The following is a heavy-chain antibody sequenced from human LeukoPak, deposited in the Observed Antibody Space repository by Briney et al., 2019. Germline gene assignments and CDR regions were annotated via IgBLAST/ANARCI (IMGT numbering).Heavy chain of an antibody. D-gene: IGHD6-19*01. V-gene: IGHV3-11*04. CDR2: ISSSGSTI. Sequence: GGSLRLSCAASRFTFSDYYMSWIRQAPGKGLEWVSYISSSGSTIYYADSVKGRFTISRDNSKNTLYLQMNSLRAEDTAVYYCAREHPVEQWLVDYWGQGTLVTVSS. CDR1: RFTFSDYY. CDR3: AREHPVEQWLVDY. J-gene: IGHJ4*02.